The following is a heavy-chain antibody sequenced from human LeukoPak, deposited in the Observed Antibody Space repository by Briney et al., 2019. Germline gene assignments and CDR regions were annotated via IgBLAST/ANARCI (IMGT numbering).Heavy chain of an antibody. J-gene: IGHJ3*02. CDR3: ARAFPLGDYGDYPDAFDI. CDR2: IYSGGST. CDR1: GFTVSSNY. Sequence: GGSLRLSCAASGFTVSSNYMSWVRQAPGKGLKWVSVIYSGGSTYYADSVKGRFTISRDNSKNTLYLQMNSLRAEDTAVYYCARAFPLGDYGDYPDAFDIWGQGTMVTVSS. V-gene: IGHV3-53*01. D-gene: IGHD4-17*01.